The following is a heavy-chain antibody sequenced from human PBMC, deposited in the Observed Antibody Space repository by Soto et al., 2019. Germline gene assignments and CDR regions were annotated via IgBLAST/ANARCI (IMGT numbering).Heavy chain of an antibody. V-gene: IGHV1-3*01. Sequence: QVQLVQSGAEVKKPGASVKVSCKASGYTFTSYAMHWVRQAPGQRLEWMGWINAGNGNTKYSQKFQGRVTITRDTSASTAYRELSSLRSEDTAVYYCARGMQLVYYYYYGMDVWGQGTTVTVSS. CDR1: GYTFTSYA. D-gene: IGHD6-6*01. CDR2: INAGNGNT. CDR3: ARGMQLVYYYYYGMDV. J-gene: IGHJ6*02.